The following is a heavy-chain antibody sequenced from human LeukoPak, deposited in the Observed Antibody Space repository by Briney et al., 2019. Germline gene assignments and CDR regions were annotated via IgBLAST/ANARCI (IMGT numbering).Heavy chain of an antibody. Sequence: GGSLRLSCAASGFTVNSNYMSWVRQAPGKGLEWVSVIYSGGSTYYADSVKGRFTISRDNSKNTPYLQMNSLRAEDTAVYYCARGEGGRRGYYYMDVWGKGTTVTVSS. D-gene: IGHD3-16*01. CDR3: ARGEGGRRGYYYMDV. J-gene: IGHJ6*03. CDR2: IYSGGST. CDR1: GFTVNSNY. V-gene: IGHV3-53*01.